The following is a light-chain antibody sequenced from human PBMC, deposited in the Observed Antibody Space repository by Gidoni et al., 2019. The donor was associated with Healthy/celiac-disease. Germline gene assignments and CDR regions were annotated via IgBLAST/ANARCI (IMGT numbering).Light chain of an antibody. CDR1: SRDVGGYNY. J-gene: IGLJ3*02. CDR3: SSYTSSSTRV. Sequence: QSALTQPASVSGSPGQSITISCTGTSRDVGGYNYVSCSQQHPGKAPKLMIYEVSNRPSGVSNRFSGSKSGNTASLTISGLQAEDEADYYCSSYTSSSTRVFGGGTKLTVL. V-gene: IGLV2-14*01. CDR2: EVS.